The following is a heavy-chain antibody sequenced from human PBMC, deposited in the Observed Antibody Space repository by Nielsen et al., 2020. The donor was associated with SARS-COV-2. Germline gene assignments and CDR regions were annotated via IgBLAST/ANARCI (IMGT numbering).Heavy chain of an antibody. V-gene: IGHV3-11*06. CDR2: ISSSSSYI. J-gene: IGHJ6*02. Sequence: GGSLRLSCAASGFTFSDYYMSWIRQAPGKGLEWVSSISSSSSYIYYADSVKGRFTISRDNAKNSLYLQMNSLRAEDTAVYYCAREYCSSTSCYAPYYYYYGMDVWGQGTTVTVSS. CDR3: AREYCSSTSCYAPYYYYYGMDV. CDR1: GFTFSDYY. D-gene: IGHD2-2*01.